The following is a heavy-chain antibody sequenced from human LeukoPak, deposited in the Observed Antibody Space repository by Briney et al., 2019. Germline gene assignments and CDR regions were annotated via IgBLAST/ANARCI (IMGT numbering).Heavy chain of an antibody. CDR1: GGSFSGYY. D-gene: IGHD1-1*01. CDR3: ARGHWNVTSGQFDY. CDR2: INHSGST. Sequence: SSETLSLTCAVYGGSFSGYYWSWIRQPPGKGLEWIGEINHSGSTNYNPSLKSRVTISVDTSKNQFSLKLSSVTAADTAVYYCARGHWNVTSGQFDYWGQGTLVTVSS. J-gene: IGHJ4*02. V-gene: IGHV4-34*01.